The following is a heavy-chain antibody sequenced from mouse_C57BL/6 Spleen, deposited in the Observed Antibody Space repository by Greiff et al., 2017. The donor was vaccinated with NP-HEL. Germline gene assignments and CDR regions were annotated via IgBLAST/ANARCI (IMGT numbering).Heavy chain of an antibody. D-gene: IGHD4-1*01. J-gene: IGHJ3*01. CDR3: AREELGRWFAY. V-gene: IGHV5-16*01. Sequence: EVQVVESEGGLVQPGSSMKLSCTASGFTFSDYYMAWVRQVPEKGLEWVANINYDGSSTYYLDSLKSRFIISRDNAKNILYLQMSSLKSEDTATYYCAREELGRWFAYWGQGTLVTVSA. CDR1: GFTFSDYY. CDR2: INYDGSST.